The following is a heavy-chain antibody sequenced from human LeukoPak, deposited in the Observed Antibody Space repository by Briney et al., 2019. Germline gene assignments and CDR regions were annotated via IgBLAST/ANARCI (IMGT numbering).Heavy chain of an antibody. J-gene: IGHJ4*02. Sequence: GRSLRPSCTASGFTFGDYAMSWFRQAPGKGLEWVGFIRSKAYGGTTEYAASVKGRFTISRDDSKSIAYLQMNSLKTEDTAVYYCTRFLTYYYDSSGYFPFDYWGQGTLVTVSS. CDR3: TRFLTYYYDSSGYFPFDY. V-gene: IGHV3-49*03. D-gene: IGHD3-22*01. CDR2: IRSKAYGGTT. CDR1: GFTFGDYA.